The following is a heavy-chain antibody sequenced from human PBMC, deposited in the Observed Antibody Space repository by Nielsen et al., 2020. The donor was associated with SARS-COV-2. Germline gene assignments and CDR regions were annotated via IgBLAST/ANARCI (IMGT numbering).Heavy chain of an antibody. J-gene: IGHJ4*02. CDR2: ISWNSGSI. CDR1: GFTFDDYA. Sequence: SLKISCAASGFTFDDYAMHWVRQAPGKGLEWVSGISWNSGSIGYADSVKGRFTISRDNAKNSLYLQMNSLRAEDTAVYYCILGGGNYLDYWGQGTLVTVSS. D-gene: IGHD5-24*01. V-gene: IGHV3-9*01. CDR3: ILGGGNYLDY.